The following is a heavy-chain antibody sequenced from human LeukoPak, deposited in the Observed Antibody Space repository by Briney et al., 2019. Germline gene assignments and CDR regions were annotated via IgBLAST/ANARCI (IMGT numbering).Heavy chain of an antibody. Sequence: GGSLRLSCAASGFTFSSYWMSWVRHAPGKGLGWVANIKQDGSEKYYVDSVKGRFTISRDNAKNSLYLQMNSLRAAEPSVYYCASGTDDYVWETDDYWGQGTLVTVSS. CDR3: ASGTDDYVWETDDY. CDR1: GFTFSSYW. D-gene: IGHD3-16*01. CDR2: IKQDGSEK. V-gene: IGHV3-7*01. J-gene: IGHJ4*02.